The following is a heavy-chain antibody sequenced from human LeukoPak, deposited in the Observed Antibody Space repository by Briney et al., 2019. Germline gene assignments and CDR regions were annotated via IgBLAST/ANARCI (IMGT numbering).Heavy chain of an antibody. Sequence: GGSLRLSCAASGFTFSTYTMHWVRQAPGKGLEGVAVISFDGSKKYYADSVRGRFTISRDNSKNTLYVQMNSLRAEDTAVYYCARDLAQQLALDYWGQGTLVTVSS. V-gene: IGHV3-30-3*01. CDR3: ARDLAQQLALDY. CDR1: GFTFSTYT. D-gene: IGHD6-13*01. CDR2: ISFDGSKK. J-gene: IGHJ4*02.